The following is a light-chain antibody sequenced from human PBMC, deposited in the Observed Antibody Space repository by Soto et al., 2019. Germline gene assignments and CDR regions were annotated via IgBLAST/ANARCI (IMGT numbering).Light chain of an antibody. V-gene: IGKV1-5*01. Sequence: DIQMTQSPSTLSASVGDRFTITCRASRSISDWLAWYQQKPGKAPQLLIFDASNLKSGVPSRFSGSGSGTEFTLTISSLQPADVATYYCLQYDSYSWTFGQGTKVEIK. CDR3: LQYDSYSWT. CDR1: RSISDW. J-gene: IGKJ1*01. CDR2: DAS.